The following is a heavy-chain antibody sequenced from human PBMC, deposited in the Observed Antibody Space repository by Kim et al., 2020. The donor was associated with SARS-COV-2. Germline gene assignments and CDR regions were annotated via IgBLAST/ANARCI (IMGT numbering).Heavy chain of an antibody. J-gene: IGHJ4*02. CDR1: GGSISSYY. V-gene: IGHV4-59*01. Sequence: SETLSLTCTVSGGSISSYYWSWIRQPPGKGLEWIGYIYYSGSTNYNPSLKSRVTISVDTSKNQFSLKLSSVTAADTAVYYCARGRIAARPGVYYFDYWGQGTLVTVSS. CDR2: IYYSGST. D-gene: IGHD6-6*01. CDR3: ARGRIAARPGVYYFDY.